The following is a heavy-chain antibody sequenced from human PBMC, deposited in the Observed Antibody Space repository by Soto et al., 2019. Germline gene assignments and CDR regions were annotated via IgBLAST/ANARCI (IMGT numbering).Heavy chain of an antibody. D-gene: IGHD3-10*01. Sequence: QVQLVQSGAEVKKPGSSVKVSCKASGGTFSSYAISWVRQAPGQGLEWMGGIIPIFGTANYAKKFQGRVTSTADKATSTAYMELSSLRSEDTDVYYCERGPRRGSTGRFDYWGQGTLVTVSS. V-gene: IGHV1-69*06. CDR2: IIPIFGTA. J-gene: IGHJ4*02. CDR1: GGTFSSYA. CDR3: ERGPRRGSTGRFDY.